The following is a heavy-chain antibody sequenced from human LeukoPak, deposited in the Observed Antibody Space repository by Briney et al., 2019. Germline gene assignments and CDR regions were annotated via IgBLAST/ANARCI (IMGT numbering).Heavy chain of an antibody. D-gene: IGHD6-13*01. Sequence: ASVKVSCKTSGYNFTGYYIHWVRQAPGQGLEWMGWINSNSGGTNYAQKFQGRVTMTRDTSISTAYMEVRRLRSDDTAVYYCAKVASYSISFLTYNWFDPWGQGTLVTVSS. V-gene: IGHV1-2*02. CDR2: INSNSGGT. J-gene: IGHJ5*02. CDR1: GYNFTGYY. CDR3: AKVASYSISFLTYNWFDP.